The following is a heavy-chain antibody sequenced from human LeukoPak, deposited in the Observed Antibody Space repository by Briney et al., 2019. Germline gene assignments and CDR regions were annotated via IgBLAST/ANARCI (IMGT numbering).Heavy chain of an antibody. J-gene: IGHJ6*03. D-gene: IGHD5-12*01. Sequence: PSQTLSLTCTVSSGSINGGSYYWNWIRQPAGKGLEWIGRIYSSGSTNYNPSLKSRVTISVDTSKNQFSLKLSSVTAADTAVYYCARGPSRTEWLRPNYYYYYMDVWGRGTTVTISS. CDR3: ARGPSRTEWLRPNYYYYYMDV. CDR2: IYSSGST. V-gene: IGHV4-61*02. CDR1: SGSINGGSYY.